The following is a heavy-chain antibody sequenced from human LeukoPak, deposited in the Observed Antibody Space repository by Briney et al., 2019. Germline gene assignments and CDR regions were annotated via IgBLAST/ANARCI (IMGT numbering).Heavy chain of an antibody. CDR2: IRYDGSNK. V-gene: IGHV3-30*02. Sequence: GGSLRLSCAASVFTFSSYGMHWVPQAPGKGLEWVAFIRYDGSNKYYADSVKGRFTISRDNSKNTLYLQMNSLRAEDTAVYYCATPRGSVTAIDYFDYWGQGTLVTVSS. CDR1: VFTFSSYG. D-gene: IGHD2-21*02. J-gene: IGHJ4*02. CDR3: ATPRGSVTAIDYFDY.